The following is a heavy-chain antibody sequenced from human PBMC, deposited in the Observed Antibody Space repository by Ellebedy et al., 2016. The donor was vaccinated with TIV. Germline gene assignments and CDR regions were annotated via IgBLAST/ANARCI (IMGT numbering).Heavy chain of an antibody. J-gene: IGHJ4*02. Sequence: GESLKISCAASEFTFSSYSMNWVRQAPGKGLEWVSSISSTGYYIYYADSLKGRFTISRDDARNSLYLQMNSLRAEDTAVYYCARSGELDSWGQGTLVTVSS. CDR1: EFTFSSYS. V-gene: IGHV3-21*01. D-gene: IGHD1-26*01. CDR2: ISSTGYYI. CDR3: ARSGELDS.